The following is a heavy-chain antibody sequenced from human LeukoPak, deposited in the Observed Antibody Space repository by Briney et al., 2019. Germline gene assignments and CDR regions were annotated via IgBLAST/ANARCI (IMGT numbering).Heavy chain of an antibody. D-gene: IGHD6-13*01. CDR1: GFTFSSYA. Sequence: GGSPRLSCAASGFTFSSYAMHWVRQAPGKGLEGGAVISYDGSNKYYADSVKGRFTISRDNSKNTLYLQMNSLRAEDTAVYYCARSDKGIAAAGPFDYWGQGTLVTVSS. CDR2: ISYDGSNK. J-gene: IGHJ4*02. V-gene: IGHV3-30*04. CDR3: ARSDKGIAAAGPFDY.